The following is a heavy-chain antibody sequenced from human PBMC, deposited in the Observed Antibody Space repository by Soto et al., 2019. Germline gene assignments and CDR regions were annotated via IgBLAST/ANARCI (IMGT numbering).Heavy chain of an antibody. V-gene: IGHV4-4*02. CDR1: GGCIRSNKW. CDR3: ARDDHIVVVPTSLGAMDV. CDR2: IYHSGST. D-gene: IGHD2-2*01. Sequence: SETLSLTCAVYGGCIRSNKWWGWVRQPPGKGLEWIGEIYHSGSTNYNPSLKSRVTISLDKSKNQFSLKLTSVTAADSAVYYCARDDHIVVVPTSLGAMDVWGQGTTVTVSS. J-gene: IGHJ6*02.